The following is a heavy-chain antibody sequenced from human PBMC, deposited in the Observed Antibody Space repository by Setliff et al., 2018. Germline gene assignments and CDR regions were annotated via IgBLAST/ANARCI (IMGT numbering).Heavy chain of an antibody. D-gene: IGHD3-3*01. J-gene: IGHJ5*02. V-gene: IGHV1-3*01. CDR2: INAGNGNT. CDR1: GYTFTSYD. Sequence: ASVKVSCKASGYTFTSYDINWVRQATGQRLEWMGWINAGNGNTKSSQKFQGRVTITRDTSASTAYMELSSLRSEDTAVYYCARDTYIGDFWSSYYIQGRFDPWGQGTLVTVSS. CDR3: ARDTYIGDFWSSYYIQGRFDP.